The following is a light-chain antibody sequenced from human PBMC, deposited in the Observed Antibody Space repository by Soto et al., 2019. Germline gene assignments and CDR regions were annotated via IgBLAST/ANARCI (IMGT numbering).Light chain of an antibody. J-gene: IGKJ5*01. Sequence: ERVMTQSPGTLSLSPGERATLSCRASQSVSSSYLAWYQQKPGQAPRLLIYGASSRATGSPDRFSGSGSGTDFTLTISRLEPEDFAVYYCQQYGSSPSITFGQGTRLEIK. CDR1: QSVSSSY. CDR3: QQYGSSPSIT. CDR2: GAS. V-gene: IGKV3-20*01.